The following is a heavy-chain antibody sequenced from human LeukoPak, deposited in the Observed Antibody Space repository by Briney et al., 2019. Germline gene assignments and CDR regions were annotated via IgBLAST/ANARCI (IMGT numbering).Heavy chain of an antibody. V-gene: IGHV4-38-2*02. CDR2: IYHSGST. Sequence: SETLSLTCTVSGYSISSAYYWGWIRQPPGKGLEWIGSIYHSGSTYYNPSLKSRVTISVDTSKNQFSLKLSSVTAADTAVYYCAREKIAARDPNNWFDPWGQGTLVTVSS. CDR1: GYSISSAYY. D-gene: IGHD6-6*01. CDR3: AREKIAARDPNNWFDP. J-gene: IGHJ5*02.